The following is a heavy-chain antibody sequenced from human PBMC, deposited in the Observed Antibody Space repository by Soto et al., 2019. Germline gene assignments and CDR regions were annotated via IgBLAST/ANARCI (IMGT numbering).Heavy chain of an antibody. CDR2: ISGSGAST. CDR3: AKGVVSGGACSSALDF. D-gene: IGHD2-21*02. J-gene: IGHJ4*02. V-gene: IGHV3-23*01. Sequence: EVQLLQSGGGSAQPGGSLRLSCVGSGFSFSNYAMGWVRQAPGRGLQWVSSISGSGASTFYVDSVKGRFTISRDNSKNTLSLQMSGLRAEDTAVYYCAKGVVSGGACSSALDFWGQGFLVTVPS. CDR1: GFSFSNYA.